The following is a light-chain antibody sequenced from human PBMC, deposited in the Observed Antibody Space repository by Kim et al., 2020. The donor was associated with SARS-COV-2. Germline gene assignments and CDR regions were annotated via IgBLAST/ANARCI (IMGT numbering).Light chain of an antibody. V-gene: IGKV4-1*01. CDR3: QQYFSTLT. J-gene: IGKJ2*01. CDR2: WAS. CDR1: QNIKNY. Sequence: LAVSLGERATINCKTSQNIKNYLAWYQQKPGQPPKLLISWASTRESGVPDRFSGSGSGTDFTLTISSLQAEDVAVYYCQQYFSTLTFGQGTKLEI.